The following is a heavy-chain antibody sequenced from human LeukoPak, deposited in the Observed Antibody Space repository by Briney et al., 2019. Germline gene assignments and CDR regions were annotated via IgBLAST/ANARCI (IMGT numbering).Heavy chain of an antibody. CDR2: ISGSGGST. D-gene: IGHD4-17*01. CDR3: AKDLRGDYGAFDI. Sequence: PGGSLRLSCAASGFTFSSYAMSWVRQAPGKGLEWASAISGSGGSTYYADSVKGRFTISRDNSKNTLYLQMNSLRAEDTAVYYCAKDLRGDYGAFDIWGQGTMVTVSS. J-gene: IGHJ3*02. CDR1: GFTFSSYA. V-gene: IGHV3-23*01.